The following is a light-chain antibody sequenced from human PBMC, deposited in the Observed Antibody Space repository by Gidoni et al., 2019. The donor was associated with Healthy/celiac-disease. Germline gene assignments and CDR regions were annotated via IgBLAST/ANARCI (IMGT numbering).Light chain of an antibody. CDR3: QAWDSSTVV. V-gene: IGLV3-1*01. Sequence: SYELTQPPSVSVSPGQTASITCSGDKLGDKYACWHQQKPGQSPVLVIYQGSKRPTGIPGRFSGSNSGNTATLTISGTQAMEEADYYCQAWDSSTVVFGGGTKLTVL. J-gene: IGLJ2*01. CDR1: KLGDKY. CDR2: QGS.